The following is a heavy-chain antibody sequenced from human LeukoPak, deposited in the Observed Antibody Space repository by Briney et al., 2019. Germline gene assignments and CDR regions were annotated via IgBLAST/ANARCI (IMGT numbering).Heavy chain of an antibody. CDR1: GGTFSSYA. D-gene: IGHD3-10*01. J-gene: IGHJ4*02. CDR3: ARDGSGSYYKGPFDY. V-gene: IGHV1-69*13. CDR2: IIPIFGTA. Sequence: ASVMVSCKASGGTFSSYAISWVRQAPGQGLEWMGGIIPIFGTANYAQKFQGRATITADESTSTAYMELSSLRSEDTAVYYCARDGSGSYYKGPFDYWGQGTLVTVSS.